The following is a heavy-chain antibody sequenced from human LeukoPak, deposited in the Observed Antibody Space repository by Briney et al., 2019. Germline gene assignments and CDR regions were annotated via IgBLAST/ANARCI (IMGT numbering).Heavy chain of an antibody. J-gene: IGHJ4*02. V-gene: IGHV3-48*03. D-gene: IGHD2-21*02. CDR3: ARGAAYCGGDCYPAFDC. Sequence: GGSLRLSCAASGFSFRSYELNWVRQAPGKGLEWVSYISGSDYTIHYADSVKGRFTISRDNAKNSLFLQMNSLTAEDTAIYYCARGAAYCGGDCYPAFDCWGQGTLVTVPS. CDR1: GFSFRSYE. CDR2: ISGSDYTI.